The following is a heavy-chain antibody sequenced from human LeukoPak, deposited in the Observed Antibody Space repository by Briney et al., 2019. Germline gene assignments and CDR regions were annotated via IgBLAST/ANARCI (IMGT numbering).Heavy chain of an antibody. CDR1: GVSFSGYY. J-gene: IGHJ5*02. V-gene: IGHV4-34*01. Sequence: PSETLSLTCAVYGVSFSGYYWGWLRQPPGKGLEWVGEINDSGSTNYSTSLKSGVTISVDTSQNQFSLKLSSVTAADTAVYYCARGRGNDYGDSAPRRRFDPWGQGTLVTVSS. CDR3: ARGRGNDYGDSAPRRRFDP. D-gene: IGHD4-17*01. CDR2: INDSGST.